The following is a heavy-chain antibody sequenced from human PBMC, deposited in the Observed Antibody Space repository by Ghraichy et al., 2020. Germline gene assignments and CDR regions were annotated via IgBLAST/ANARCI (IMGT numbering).Heavy chain of an antibody. J-gene: IGHJ4*02. D-gene: IGHD5-18*01. V-gene: IGHV3-74*01. CDR1: GFTFSSYW. CDR3: ASSDTALDY. CDR2: INSDGSST. Sequence: GSLRLSCAASGFTFSSYWMHWVRQAPGKGLVWVSRINSDGSSTSYADSVKGRFTISRDNAKNTLYLQMNNLRAEDTAFYYCASSDTALDYWGQGTLVTVSS.